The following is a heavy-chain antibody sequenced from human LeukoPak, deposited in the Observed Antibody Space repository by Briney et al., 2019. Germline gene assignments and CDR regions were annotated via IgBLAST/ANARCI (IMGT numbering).Heavy chain of an antibody. CDR1: GGSISSRSYY. CDR2: IYYSGRN. CDR3: ARRDTYYDFLD. Sequence: PSETLSLTCTVSGGSISSRSYYWGWSRQPPGKGLEWIGSIYYSGRNYYNPSLKSRVTISVDTSKNQFSLKLSSVTAADTAVYYCARRDTYYDFLDWGQGTLVTVSS. V-gene: IGHV4-39*01. J-gene: IGHJ4*02. D-gene: IGHD3-3*01.